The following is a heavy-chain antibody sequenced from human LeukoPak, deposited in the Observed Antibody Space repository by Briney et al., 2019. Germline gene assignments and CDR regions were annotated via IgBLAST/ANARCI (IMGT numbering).Heavy chain of an antibody. CDR3: AKASSSHGSLGY. CDR2: ISYDGSNK. CDR1: GFTFSSYG. D-gene: IGHD6-13*01. V-gene: IGHV3-30*18. Sequence: GGSLRLSCAASGFTFSSYGMHWVRQAPGKGLEWVAVISYDGSNKYYADSVKGRFTISRDNSKNTLYLQMNSLRAEDTAVYYCAKASSSHGSLGYWGQGTLVTVSS. J-gene: IGHJ4*02.